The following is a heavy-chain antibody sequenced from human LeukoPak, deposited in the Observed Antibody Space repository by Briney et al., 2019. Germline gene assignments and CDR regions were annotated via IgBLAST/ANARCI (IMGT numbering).Heavy chain of an antibody. J-gene: IGHJ5*02. Sequence: ASVKVSCKASGYTFTSYGISWVRQAPGQGLEWMGWISAYNGNTSYAQKLQGRVTMTTDTSTSTAYMELRSLRSDDTAVYYCARDRVRITGTTRRGGNWFDPWGQGTLVTVSS. CDR2: ISAYNGNT. V-gene: IGHV1-18*01. D-gene: IGHD1-7*01. CDR3: ARDRVRITGTTRRGGNWFDP. CDR1: GYTFTSYG.